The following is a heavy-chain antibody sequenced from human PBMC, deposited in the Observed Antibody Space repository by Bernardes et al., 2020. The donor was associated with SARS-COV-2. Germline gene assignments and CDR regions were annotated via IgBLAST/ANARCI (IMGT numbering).Heavy chain of an antibody. V-gene: IGHV4-39*07. Sequence: AETLSLTCAVSGDSISKTNYYWGWLLQPPGKGLEWIGTIYYSGNTYYNPSLKSRVTISVDTSKNQFSLKLSSVTAADTAVYYCARAYGITIFGVVIIGWFYPWGQGTLVTVSS. CDR1: GDSISKTNYY. CDR2: IYYSGNT. D-gene: IGHD3-3*01. CDR3: ARAYGITIFGVVIIGWFYP. J-gene: IGHJ5*02.